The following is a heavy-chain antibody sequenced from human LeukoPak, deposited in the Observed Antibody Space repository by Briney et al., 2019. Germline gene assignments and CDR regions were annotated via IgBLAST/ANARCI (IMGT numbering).Heavy chain of an antibody. CDR1: GGSISSSNYY. V-gene: IGHV4-39*07. CDR3: ARWPDYGDSIRSPGAFDI. CDR2: IFYSGST. J-gene: IGHJ3*02. D-gene: IGHD4-17*01. Sequence: SETLSLTCTVSGGSISSSNYYWGWIRQPPGKGLEWIGSIFYSGSTYYNPSLKSRVTISVDTSKNQFSLKVNSVTAADTAVYYCARWPDYGDSIRSPGAFDIWGQGTMVTVSS.